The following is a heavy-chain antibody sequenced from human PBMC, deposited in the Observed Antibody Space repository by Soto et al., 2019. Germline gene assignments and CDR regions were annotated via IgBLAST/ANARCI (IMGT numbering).Heavy chain of an antibody. CDR1: GHSVSVNSAG. CDR2: TYYRSKWYY. J-gene: IGHJ4*01. D-gene: IGHD1-26*01. CDR3: ARGEQYSGRIFDY. V-gene: IGHV6-1*01. Sequence: LSLTCSVTGHSVSVNSAGWSWVRQSPSRGLEWLGRTYYRSKWYYEYAVSVRGRITINPDTSKNQYSLQLNSVTPEDTAVYFCARGEQYSGRIFDYWGQGTLVTVSS.